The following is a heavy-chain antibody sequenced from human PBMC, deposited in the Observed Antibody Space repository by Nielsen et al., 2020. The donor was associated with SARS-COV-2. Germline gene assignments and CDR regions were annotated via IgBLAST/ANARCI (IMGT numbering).Heavy chain of an antibody. CDR1: GGSITSYY. CDR3: ARFLRGNSARYLDY. J-gene: IGHJ4*02. Sequence: SETLSLTSTVPGGSITSYYWSWIRQPPGKGLEWIGYISYSGSTTYNPSLKSRVTISTDTSKNHFSLNLSSVTAADTALYYCARFLRGNSARYLDYWGQGTLVTVSS. D-gene: IGHD4-23*01. V-gene: IGHV4-59*08. CDR2: ISYSGST.